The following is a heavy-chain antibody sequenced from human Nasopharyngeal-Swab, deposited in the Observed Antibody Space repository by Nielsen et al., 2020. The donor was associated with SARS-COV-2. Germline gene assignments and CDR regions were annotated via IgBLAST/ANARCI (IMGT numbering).Heavy chain of an antibody. CDR2: IYHSGST. J-gene: IGHJ4*02. D-gene: IGHD6-13*01. CDR1: GGSISSSNW. Sequence: SETLSLTCTVSGGSISSSNWWSWVRQPPGKGLEWIGEIYHSGSTNYNPSLKSRVTISVDKSKNQFSLKLSSVTAADTAVYYCARVGYSSSWYSYWGQGTLVTVSS. V-gene: IGHV4-4*02. CDR3: ARVGYSSSWYSY.